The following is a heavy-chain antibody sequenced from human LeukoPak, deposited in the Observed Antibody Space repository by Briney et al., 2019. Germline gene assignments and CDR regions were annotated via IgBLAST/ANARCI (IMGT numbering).Heavy chain of an antibody. D-gene: IGHD3-3*01. CDR3: VRESDVWSGPGIGRPLDV. CDR1: GFRFNDYY. Sequence: GGSLRLSCAASGFRFNDYYMSWVRQAPGKGLEWLSYISNSDSTIYYADSVKGRFTISRDNAKNSVSLQMDGLRAEDTAEYHCVRESDVWSGPGIGRPLDVWGKGTTVTVSS. V-gene: IGHV3-11*04. CDR2: ISNSDSTI. J-gene: IGHJ6*04.